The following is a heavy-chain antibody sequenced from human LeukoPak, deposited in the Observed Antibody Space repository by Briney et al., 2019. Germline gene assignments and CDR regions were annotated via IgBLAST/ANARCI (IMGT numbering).Heavy chain of an antibody. CDR2: IKSDGSST. Sequence: PGGSLRLSCAASGFTFSTYWMHWVRQAPGKGLVWVSRIKSDGSSTGYADSVKGRFTISRDSAKNMLYLQMNSLRAEDTAVYCCGRYTTTASSHGMDVWGKGTTVTVSS. V-gene: IGHV3-74*01. CDR1: GFTFSTYW. CDR3: GRYTTTASSHGMDV. D-gene: IGHD1-1*01. J-gene: IGHJ6*04.